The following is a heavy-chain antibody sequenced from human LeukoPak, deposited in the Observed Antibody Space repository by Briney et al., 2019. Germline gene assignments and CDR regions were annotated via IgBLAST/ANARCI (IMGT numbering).Heavy chain of an antibody. J-gene: IGHJ4*02. Sequence: SETLSLTCTVSGGSISSGSYYWSWIRQPAGKGLEWIGRIYTSGSTNYNPSLKSRVTISVDTSKNQFSLKLSSVTAADTPVYYCARDAQGYYFDYWGQGTLVTVSS. CDR3: ARDAQGYYFDY. CDR1: GGSISSGSYY. V-gene: IGHV4-61*02. CDR2: IYTSGST.